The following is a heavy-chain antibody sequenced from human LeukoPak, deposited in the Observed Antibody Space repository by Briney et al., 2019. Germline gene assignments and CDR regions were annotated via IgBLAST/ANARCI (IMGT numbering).Heavy chain of an antibody. D-gene: IGHD3-10*01. V-gene: IGHV3-53*01. CDR2: MHSGGTT. Sequence: GGSLRLSCAASGLTVSTNFMNWIRQAPGKGLEWVSVMHSGGTTYYADSVRGRFTISRDNSKNTLYLQMNSLRAEDTAVYYCAKDLGDFTYYYGSGTYYSASDYWGQGTLVTVSS. CDR1: GLTVSTNF. CDR3: AKDLGDFTYYYGSGTYYSASDY. J-gene: IGHJ4*02.